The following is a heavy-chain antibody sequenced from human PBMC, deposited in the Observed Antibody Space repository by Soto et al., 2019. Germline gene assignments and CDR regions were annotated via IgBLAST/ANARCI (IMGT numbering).Heavy chain of an antibody. CDR1: GGTFSSYA. Sequence: EASVKVSCKASGGTFSSYAISWVRQAPGQGLEWMGGIIPIFGTANYAQKFQGRVTITADESTSTAYMELSSLRSEDTAVYYCARARPDFWSGYYTYGMDVRGQGTTVTVSS. D-gene: IGHD3-3*01. J-gene: IGHJ6*02. CDR2: IIPIFGTA. CDR3: ARARPDFWSGYYTYGMDV. V-gene: IGHV1-69*13.